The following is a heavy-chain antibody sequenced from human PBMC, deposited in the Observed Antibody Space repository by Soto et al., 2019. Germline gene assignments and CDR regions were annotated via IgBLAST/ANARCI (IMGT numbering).Heavy chain of an antibody. CDR1: GYTFTSYG. CDR3: ARYSIDILTGFDFDY. J-gene: IGHJ4*02. D-gene: IGHD3-9*01. CDR2: ISAYNGNT. Sequence: ASVKVSCKASGYTFTSYGISWVRQAPGQGLEWMGWISAYNGNTNYAQKLQGRVTMTTDTSTSTAYMELRSLRSDDTAVYYCARYSIDILTGFDFDYWGQGTLVTVSS. V-gene: IGHV1-18*01.